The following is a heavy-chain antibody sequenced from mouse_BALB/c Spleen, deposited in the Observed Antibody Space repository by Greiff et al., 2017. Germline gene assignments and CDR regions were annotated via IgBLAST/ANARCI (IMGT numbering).Heavy chain of an antibody. D-gene: IGHD2-14*01. V-gene: IGHV3-2*02. CDR3: AKDRYDWYFDV. J-gene: IGHJ1*01. CDR2: ISYSGST. Sequence: VQLKESGPGLVKPSQSLSLTCTVTGYSITSDYAWNWIRQFPGNKLEWMGYISYSGSTSYNPSLKSRISITRDTSKNQFFLQLNSVTTEDTATYYCAKDRYDWYFDVWGAGTTVTVSS. CDR1: GYSITSDYA.